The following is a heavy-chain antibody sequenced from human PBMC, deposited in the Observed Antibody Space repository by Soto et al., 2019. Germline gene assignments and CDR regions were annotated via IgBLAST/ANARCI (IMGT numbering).Heavy chain of an antibody. D-gene: IGHD6-13*01. J-gene: IGHJ4*02. Sequence: PGGSLRLSCAASGFTFSSYAMSWVRQAPGKGLEWVSAISGSGGSTYYADSVKGRFTISRDNSKNTLYLQMNSLRAEDKAVYYCAKNRTRSIAAAGIFDYWGQGNLVTVSS. V-gene: IGHV3-23*01. CDR3: AKNRTRSIAAAGIFDY. CDR1: GFTFSSYA. CDR2: ISGSGGST.